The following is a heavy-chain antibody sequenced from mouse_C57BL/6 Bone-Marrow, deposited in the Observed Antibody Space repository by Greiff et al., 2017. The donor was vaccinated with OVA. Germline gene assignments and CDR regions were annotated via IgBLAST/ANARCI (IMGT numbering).Heavy chain of an antibody. V-gene: IGHV14-4*01. CDR1: GFNIKDDY. CDR3: TTGNSRYYYGSSYGPSWFAY. J-gene: IGHJ3*01. CDR2: IDPENGDT. Sequence: EVKLVESGAELVRPGASVKLSCTASGFNIKDDYMHWVKQRPEQGLEWIGWIDPENGDTEYASKFQGKATITADTSSNTAYLQLSSLTSEDTAVYYCTTGNSRYYYGSSYGPSWFAYWGQGTLVTVSA. D-gene: IGHD1-1*01.